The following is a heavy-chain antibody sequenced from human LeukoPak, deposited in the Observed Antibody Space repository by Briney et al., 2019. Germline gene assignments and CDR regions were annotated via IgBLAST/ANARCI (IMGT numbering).Heavy chain of an antibody. CDR1: GYTLTIQG. Sequence: ASVKVSSTVSGYTLTIQGSSSVRQAAGPGLEWMGWISACYGNTNYAQNLQGRVTMPTDTPTSTAYMELRSLRPDDTAVYYCARDAPSMADILTGPGYDYRGQRALVTASS. CDR3: ARDAPSMADILTGPGYDY. V-gene: IGHV1-18*01. CDR2: ISACYGNT. D-gene: IGHD3-9*01. J-gene: IGHJ4*02.